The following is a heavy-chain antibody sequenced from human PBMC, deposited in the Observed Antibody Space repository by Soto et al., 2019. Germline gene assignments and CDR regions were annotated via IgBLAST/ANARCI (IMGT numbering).Heavy chain of an antibody. J-gene: IGHJ4*02. Sequence: GESLKISCKASGYIIKNYWIGWVRQMPGKGLEWMGIIFPDDSDTRYSPSFQGHVTISVDKSISTAYVQWSSPKASDSAIYYCFRGGVTSRTFDYWGQGTLVTVSS. D-gene: IGHD3-16*01. V-gene: IGHV5-51*01. CDR2: IFPDDSDT. CDR3: FRGGVTSRTFDY. CDR1: GYIIKNYW.